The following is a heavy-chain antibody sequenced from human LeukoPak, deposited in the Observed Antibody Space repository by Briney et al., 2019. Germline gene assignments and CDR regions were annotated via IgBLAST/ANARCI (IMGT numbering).Heavy chain of an antibody. CDR1: GYTFTNYY. D-gene: IGHD3-22*01. V-gene: IGHV1-46*01. CDR2: ITPSSSST. J-gene: IGHJ4*02. CDR3: ARSSMIVVVIRDIFDY. Sequence: EASVKVSCKASGYTFTNYYIHWVRQAPGQGLEWMGIITPSSSSTTYAQKFQGRVTMTRDTSTSTVYMELSSLRSEDTAVYYCARSSMIVVVIRDIFDYWGQGTLVTVSS.